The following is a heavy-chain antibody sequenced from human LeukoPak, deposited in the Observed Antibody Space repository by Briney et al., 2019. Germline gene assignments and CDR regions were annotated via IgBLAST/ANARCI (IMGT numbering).Heavy chain of an antibody. CDR3: ARDQNHYDILTGYRRYGCFDY. D-gene: IGHD3-9*01. CDR2: ISSSSSYI. J-gene: IGHJ4*02. CDR1: GFTFSSYS. V-gene: IGHV3-21*01. Sequence: PGGSLRLSCAASGFTFSSYSMNWVRQAPGKGLEWVSSISSSSSYIYYADSVKGRFTISRDNAKNSLYLQMNSLRAEDTAVYYCARDQNHYDILTGYRRYGCFDYWGQGTLVTVSS.